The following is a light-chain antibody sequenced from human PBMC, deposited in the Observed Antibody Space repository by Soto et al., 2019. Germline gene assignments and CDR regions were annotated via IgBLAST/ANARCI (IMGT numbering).Light chain of an antibody. V-gene: IGLV2-8*01. CDR2: EVS. CDR3: SSFKGTNSFV. Sequence: QSVLTQPPSASGSPGRSVTIPCTGTYSDIGAYNYVSWYQQRPGEAPKLIIYEVSKRPSGVPDRIFASKPGNTASLTVSGLQADDEANYYCSSFKGTNSFVFGTGTKVTVL. J-gene: IGLJ1*01. CDR1: YSDIGAYNY.